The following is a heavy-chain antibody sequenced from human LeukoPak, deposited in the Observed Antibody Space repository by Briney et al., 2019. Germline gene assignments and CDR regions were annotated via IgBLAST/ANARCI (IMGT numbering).Heavy chain of an antibody. J-gene: IGHJ4*02. CDR2: INTNTGTP. D-gene: IGHD6-19*01. CDR3: ARGRGSGWHYVDY. Sequence: GASVKVSCKASGYSFTTYAINWVRQAPGQGLEWMGWINTNTGTPTYVQGFTGRIVFSLDTSVSTAYLQISSLKAEDTAVYYCARGRGSGWHYVDYWGQGTLVTVSS. CDR1: GYSFTTYA. V-gene: IGHV7-4-1*01.